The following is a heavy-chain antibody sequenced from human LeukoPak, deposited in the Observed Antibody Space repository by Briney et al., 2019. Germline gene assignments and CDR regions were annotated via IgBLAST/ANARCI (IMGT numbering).Heavy chain of an antibody. Sequence: SETLSLTCTVSGGSISSSSYYWGWIRQPPGKGLEWIGSIYYSGSTYYNPSLKSRVTISVDTSKNQFSLKLSSVTTADTAVYYCARDVRPDYWGQGTLVTVST. D-gene: IGHD6-6*01. CDR3: ARDVRPDY. CDR1: GGSISSSSYY. CDR2: IYYSGST. V-gene: IGHV4-39*01. J-gene: IGHJ4*02.